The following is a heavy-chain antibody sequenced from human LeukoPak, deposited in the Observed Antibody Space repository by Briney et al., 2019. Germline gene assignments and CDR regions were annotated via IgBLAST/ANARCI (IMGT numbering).Heavy chain of an antibody. CDR1: GYTFTSYD. V-gene: IGHV1-8*01. Sequence: GASVKVSCKASGYTFTSYDINWVRQATGQGLEWMGWMNPNSGNTGYAQKFQGRVTMTRNTSRSTAYMELRSMRSEDTAVYYCARGSRYGSGSYCGYWGQGTLVTVSS. D-gene: IGHD3-10*01. J-gene: IGHJ4*02. CDR2: MNPNSGNT. CDR3: ARGSRYGSGSYCGY.